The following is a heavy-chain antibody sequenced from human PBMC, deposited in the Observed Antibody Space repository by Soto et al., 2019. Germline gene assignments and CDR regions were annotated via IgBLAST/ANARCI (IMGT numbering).Heavy chain of an antibody. CDR2: IWYDGSNK. Sequence: QVQLVESGGGVVKPGRSLRLSCAASGFTFSIYGMHWVRQAPGKGLEWVAVIWYDGSNKYYADSVKGRITISRDNSKNTLYLQMNRLRAEDTTVYYRARDPPTKHDAFDIWGQGTMVTFSS. V-gene: IGHV3-33*01. CDR1: GFTFSIYG. D-gene: IGHD1-1*01. CDR3: ARDPPTKHDAFDI. J-gene: IGHJ3*02.